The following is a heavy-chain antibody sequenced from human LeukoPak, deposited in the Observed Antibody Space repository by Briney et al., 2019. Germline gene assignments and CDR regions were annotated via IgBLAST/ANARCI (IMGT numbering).Heavy chain of an antibody. CDR1: GGSISSGDYY. CDR2: IYYSGST. J-gene: IGHJ4*02. V-gene: IGHV4-30-4*01. Sequence: NPSETLSLTCTVSGGSISSGDYYWSWIRQPPGKGLEWIGYIYYSGSTYYNPSLKSRVTISVDTSKNQFSLKLSSVTAADTAVYYCARSPVYLATIGVLDYWGQGTLVTVSS. CDR3: ARSPVYLATIGVLDY. D-gene: IGHD5-12*01.